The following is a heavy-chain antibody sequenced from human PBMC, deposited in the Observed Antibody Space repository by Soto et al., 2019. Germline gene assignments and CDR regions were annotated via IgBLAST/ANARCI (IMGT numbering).Heavy chain of an antibody. V-gene: IGHV1-69*04. Sequence: ASVKVSCKASGGTFSTYTITWVRQAPGQRLEWMGRIIPIIGIINYAQKFQGRVTITADKFTGTAYMELTRLRSDDTAVYYCAGDPDSHYNDSHAYSYPWGQGTLVTVSS. CDR1: GGTFSTYT. CDR3: AGDPDSHYNDSHAYSYP. J-gene: IGHJ5*02. D-gene: IGHD3-22*01. CDR2: IIPIIGII.